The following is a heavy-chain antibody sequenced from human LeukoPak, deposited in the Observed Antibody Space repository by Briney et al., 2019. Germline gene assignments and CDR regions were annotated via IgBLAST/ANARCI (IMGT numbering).Heavy chain of an antibody. CDR3: AKDMYPNYYYYGMDV. Sequence: GGSLRLSCAASGLTFSSYAMSWVRQAPGKGLEWVTAISGSGGSTYYADSVKGRFTISRDNSKNTLYLQMNSLRAEDTAVYYCAKDMYPNYYYYGMDVWGQGTTVTVSS. J-gene: IGHJ6*02. CDR1: GLTFSSYA. CDR2: ISGSGGST. D-gene: IGHD2-8*01. V-gene: IGHV3-23*01.